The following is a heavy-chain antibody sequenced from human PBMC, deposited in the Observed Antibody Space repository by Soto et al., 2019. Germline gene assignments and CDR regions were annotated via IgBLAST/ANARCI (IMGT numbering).Heavy chain of an antibody. D-gene: IGHD3-3*01. CDR1: GYTFTSYG. CDR2: ISAYNGNT. Sequence: ASVKVSCKASGYTFTSYGISWVRQAPGQGLEWMGWISAYNGNTNYAQKLQGRVTMTTDTSTSTAYMELRSLRSDDTAVYYCARVDPQVTIFGVVTGTRHYYGMDVWGQGTTVTVSS. V-gene: IGHV1-18*01. J-gene: IGHJ6*02. CDR3: ARVDPQVTIFGVVTGTRHYYGMDV.